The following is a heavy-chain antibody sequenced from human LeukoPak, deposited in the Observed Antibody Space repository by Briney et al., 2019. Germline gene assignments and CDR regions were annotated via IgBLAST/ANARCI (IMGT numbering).Heavy chain of an antibody. D-gene: IGHD3-9*01. J-gene: IGHJ4*02. V-gene: IGHV1-46*01. CDR3: ATDRYDILTGYYMFDY. Sequence: GASVKVSCKASGYTFTSYYMHWVRQAPGQGLEWMGIINPSGGSTSYAQKFQGRVTMTEDTSTDTAYMELSSLRSEDTAVYYCATDRYDILTGYYMFDYWGQGTLVTVSS. CDR1: GYTFTSYY. CDR2: INPSGGST.